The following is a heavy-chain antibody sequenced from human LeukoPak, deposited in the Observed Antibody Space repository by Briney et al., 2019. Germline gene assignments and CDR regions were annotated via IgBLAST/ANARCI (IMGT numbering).Heavy chain of an antibody. J-gene: IGHJ6*02. CDR1: GFTFSTYA. CDR3: ARGPYYGMDV. V-gene: IGHV3-48*04. CDR2: ISSGSSTI. Sequence: PGGSLRLSCAASGFTFSTYAMNWVRQAPRKGLEWVSYISSGSSTIYYADSVSGRFTISRDNAKNSLYLQMNSLRAEDTAVYYCARGPYYGMDVWGQGTTVTVSS.